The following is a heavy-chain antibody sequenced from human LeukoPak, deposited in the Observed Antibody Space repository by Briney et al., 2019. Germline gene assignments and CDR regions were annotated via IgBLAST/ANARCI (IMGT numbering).Heavy chain of an antibody. CDR1: GGSISSGGYY. D-gene: IGHD3-3*01. V-gene: IGHV4-31*11. CDR3: ASSTIFGVVGSTRGPYYFDY. Sequence: KPSETLSLTCAVSGGSISSGGYYWSWIRQHPGKGLEWIGYIYYSGSTYYNPSLKSRVTISVDTSKNQFSLKLSSVTAADTAVYYCASSTIFGVVGSTRGPYYFDYWGQGTLVTVSS. J-gene: IGHJ4*02. CDR2: IYYSGST.